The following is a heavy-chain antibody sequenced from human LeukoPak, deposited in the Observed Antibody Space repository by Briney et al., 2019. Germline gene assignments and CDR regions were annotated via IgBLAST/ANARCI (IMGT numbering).Heavy chain of an antibody. CDR1: GGSISSHY. CDR2: IYYSGST. D-gene: IGHD2-2*01. V-gene: IGHV4-59*11. CDR3: AREIVVVPAAIFWFDP. J-gene: IGHJ5*02. Sequence: PSETLSLACTVSGGSISSHYWSWIRQPPGKGLEWIGYIYYSGSTNYNPTLKSRVTISVDTSKNQFSLKLSSVTAADTAVYYCAREIVVVPAAIFWFDPWGQGTLVTVSS.